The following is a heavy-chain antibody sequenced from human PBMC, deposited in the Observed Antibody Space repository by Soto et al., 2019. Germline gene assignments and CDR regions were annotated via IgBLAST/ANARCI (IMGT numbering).Heavy chain of an antibody. V-gene: IGHV5-51*01. CDR3: ARQMELRPYYYYYGMDV. Sequence: PGESLKISCKGSGYSFTSYWIGWVRQMPGKGLEWMGIIYPGDSDTRYSPSFQGQVTISADKSISTAYLQWSSLKASDTAMYYCARQMELRPYYYYYGMDVWGQGTMVTVSS. J-gene: IGHJ6*02. CDR2: IYPGDSDT. D-gene: IGHD1-7*01. CDR1: GYSFTSYW.